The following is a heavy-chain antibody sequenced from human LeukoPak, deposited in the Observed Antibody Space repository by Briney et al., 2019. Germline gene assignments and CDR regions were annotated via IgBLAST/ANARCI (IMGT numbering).Heavy chain of an antibody. CDR3: AREISGDCSSTSCQSV. J-gene: IGHJ4*02. CDR2: ISSSSSYI. Sequence: GGSLRLSCAASGFTFSSYSMNWVRQAPGKGLEWVSSISSSSSYIYYADSVKGRFTISRDNAKNSLYLQMNSLRAEDTAVYYCAREISGDCSSTSCQSVWGQGTLVTVFS. D-gene: IGHD2-2*01. V-gene: IGHV3-21*01. CDR1: GFTFSSYS.